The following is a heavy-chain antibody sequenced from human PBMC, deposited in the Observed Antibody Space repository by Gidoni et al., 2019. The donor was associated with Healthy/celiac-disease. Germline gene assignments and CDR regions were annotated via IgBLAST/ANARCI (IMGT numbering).Heavy chain of an antibody. CDR2: IYHSGST. J-gene: IGHJ4*02. Sequence: QVQLQESGPGLVKPSGTLSLTCAVSGGSISSSNWWRWVRQPPGKGLEWIGEIYHSGSTNYNPSLKSRVTISVDKSKNQFSLKLSSVTAADTAVYYCASWFDSSRDLSDYSSGWYFDYWGQGTLVTVSS. D-gene: IGHD6-19*01. CDR1: GGSISSSNW. V-gene: IGHV4-4*02. CDR3: ASWFDSSRDLSDYSSGWYFDY.